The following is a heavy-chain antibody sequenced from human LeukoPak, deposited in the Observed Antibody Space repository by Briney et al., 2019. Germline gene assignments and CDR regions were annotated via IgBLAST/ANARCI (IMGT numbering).Heavy chain of an antibody. CDR3: ARARCSGGSCYGSYYYYGMDV. Sequence: SETLSLTCAVYGGSFSGYYWSWIRRPPGKGLEWIGEINHSGSTNYNPSLKSRVTISVDTSKNQFSLKLSSVTAADTAVYYCARARCSGGSCYGSYYYYGMDVWGQGTTVTVSS. J-gene: IGHJ6*02. V-gene: IGHV4-34*01. CDR1: GGSFSGYY. CDR2: INHSGST. D-gene: IGHD2-15*01.